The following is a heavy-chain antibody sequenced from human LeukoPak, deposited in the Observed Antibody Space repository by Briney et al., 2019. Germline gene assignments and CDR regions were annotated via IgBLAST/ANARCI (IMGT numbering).Heavy chain of an antibody. CDR3: ARGGCGGNCDSSYFDF. CDR1: GFNFSPYS. V-gene: IGHV3-48*04. Sequence: GGSLRLSCAASGFNFSPYSMNWVRQTPGKGLEWLSYISGGSDTIYYADSVKGRFTISRDNAKSSLYLHMNSLRAEDTAVYYCARGGCGGNCDSSYFDFWGQGTLVTVSS. D-gene: IGHD2-21*02. CDR2: ISGGSDTI. J-gene: IGHJ4*02.